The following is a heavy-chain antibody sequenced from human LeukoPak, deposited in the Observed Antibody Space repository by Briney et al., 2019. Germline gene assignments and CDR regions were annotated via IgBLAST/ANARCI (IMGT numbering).Heavy chain of an antibody. V-gene: IGHV1-2*02. Sequence: GASVRVSCKASGYTFTGYFIHWVRQAPGQGLEWMGWINPHSGGTDYAQKFQGRVTLTRDTSISTAYMELSRLRSDDTAVYYCARAGTSSGVFDYWGQGTLFTVSS. D-gene: IGHD6-25*01. J-gene: IGHJ4*02. CDR1: GYTFTGYF. CDR3: ARAGTSSGVFDY. CDR2: INPHSGGT.